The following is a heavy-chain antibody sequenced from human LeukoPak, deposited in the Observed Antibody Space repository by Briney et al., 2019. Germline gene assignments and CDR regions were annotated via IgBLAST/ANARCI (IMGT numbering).Heavy chain of an antibody. J-gene: IGHJ6*02. Sequence: TGGSLRLPCAASGFTFSSYTMHGVRRAPGKGREWVSSIRSSGNYIFYTDSVRGRFTISRDNAKNSLDLQMSSLRAEDTAVYYCARDKAGKFLYNYYGMDVWGQGTTVTVSS. V-gene: IGHV3-21*03. CDR2: IRSSGNYI. CDR3: ARDKAGKFLYNYYGMDV. D-gene: IGHD6-13*01. CDR1: GFTFSSYT.